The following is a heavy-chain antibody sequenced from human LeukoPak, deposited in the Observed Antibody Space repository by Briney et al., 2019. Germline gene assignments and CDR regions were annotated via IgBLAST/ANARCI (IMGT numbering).Heavy chain of an antibody. Sequence: PGGSLRLSCAASGFTFSNYRMHWVRQAPGKGLEWVAFIRYDKSNKYYGDSVKGRFTISRDNSKNTLYLQMNSLGVEDTAMYYCAKGSALTYSDRGFLDYWGQGTLVTVSS. V-gene: IGHV3-30*02. CDR3: AKGSALTYSDRGFLDY. CDR1: GFTFSNYR. CDR2: IRYDKSNK. J-gene: IGHJ4*02. D-gene: IGHD3-22*01.